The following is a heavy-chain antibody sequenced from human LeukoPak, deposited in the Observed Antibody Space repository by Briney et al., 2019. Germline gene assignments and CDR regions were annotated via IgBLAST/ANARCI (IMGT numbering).Heavy chain of an antibody. V-gene: IGHV4-59*08. J-gene: IGHJ5*02. CDR3: ARHNGENGPHVWDNWFDP. CDR1: GGSISGYY. CDR2: IYYNGST. Sequence: SETLSLTCTVSGGSISGYYWSWIRQPPGKGLEWIGYIYYNGSTKYNPSLKSRVTISVDTSKNQFSLNLNSVTAADTAVYSCARHNGENGPHVWDNWFDPWGQGTLAAV. D-gene: IGHD4-17*01.